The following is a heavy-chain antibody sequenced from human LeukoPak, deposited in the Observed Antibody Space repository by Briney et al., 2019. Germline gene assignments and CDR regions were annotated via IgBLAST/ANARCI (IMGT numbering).Heavy chain of an antibody. Sequence: PGRSLRLSCAASGFTFSSYAMSWVRQAPGKGLVWVSAISGSGGSTYYADSVKDRFTISRDTSKNTLYLQMNSLRAEDTAVYYCAKETVVVVAATPDAFDIWGQGTMVTVSS. J-gene: IGHJ3*02. CDR3: AKETVVVVAATPDAFDI. V-gene: IGHV3-23*01. CDR1: GFTFSSYA. CDR2: ISGSGGST. D-gene: IGHD2-15*01.